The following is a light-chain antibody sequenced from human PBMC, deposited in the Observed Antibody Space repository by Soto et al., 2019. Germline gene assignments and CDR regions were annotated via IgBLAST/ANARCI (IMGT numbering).Light chain of an antibody. J-gene: IGKJ1*01. CDR3: QQYGSSPT. V-gene: IGKV3-20*01. CDR2: GAS. CDR1: QGVSSY. Sequence: EIVLTQSPATLSLSPGERATLSCRASQGVSSYLAWYQQKPGQAPRLLIYGASSRATGIPDRFSGSGSGTDFTLTISRLEPEDFAVYYCQQYGSSPTFGQGTTGDIK.